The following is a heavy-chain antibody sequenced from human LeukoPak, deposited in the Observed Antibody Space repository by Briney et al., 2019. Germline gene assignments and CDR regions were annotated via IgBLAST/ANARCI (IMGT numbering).Heavy chain of an antibody. V-gene: IGHV1-2*02. CDR3: ASSPSWIQLWSIGY. CDR2: INPNSGGT. J-gene: IGHJ4*02. CDR1: GYTFTGYY. D-gene: IGHD5-18*01. Sequence: ASVKVSCKASGYTFTGYYMHWVRQAPGQGLEWMGWINPNSGGTNYAQKFQGRVTMNRDTSISTAYMELSRLRSDDPAVYYCASSPSWIQLWSIGYWGQGTLVTVSS.